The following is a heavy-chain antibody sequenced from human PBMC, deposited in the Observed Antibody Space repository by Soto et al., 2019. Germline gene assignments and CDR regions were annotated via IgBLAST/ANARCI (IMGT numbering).Heavy chain of an antibody. CDR2: ISYDGSNK. D-gene: IGHD6-19*01. CDR3: AREVAVAGIVDY. Sequence: QVQLVESGGGVVQPGRSLRLSCAASGFTFSSYAMHWVRQAPGKGLEWVAVISYDGSNKYYADSVKGRFTISRDNSKNTLYLQMNSLRAEDTAVYYCAREVAVAGIVDYWGQGTLVTVSS. CDR1: GFTFSSYA. V-gene: IGHV3-30-3*01. J-gene: IGHJ4*02.